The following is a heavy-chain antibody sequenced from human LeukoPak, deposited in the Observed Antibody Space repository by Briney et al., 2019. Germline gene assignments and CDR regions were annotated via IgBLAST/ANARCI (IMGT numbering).Heavy chain of an antibody. Sequence: GGSLRLSCAASGFTFSSYGMHWVRQAPGKGLEWVAFIRYDGSNKYYADSVKGRFTISRDNSKNTLYLQMNSLRAEDTAVYYCAKDSLFYGGNSPLDYWAREPWSPSPQ. V-gene: IGHV3-30*02. CDR3: AKDSLFYGGNSPLDY. J-gene: IGHJ4*02. CDR1: GFTFSSYG. D-gene: IGHD4-23*01. CDR2: IRYDGSNK.